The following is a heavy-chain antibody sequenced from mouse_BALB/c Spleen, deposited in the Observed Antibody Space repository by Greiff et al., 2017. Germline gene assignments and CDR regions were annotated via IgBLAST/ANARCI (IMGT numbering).Heavy chain of an antibody. CDR2: IYPGNGDT. CDR1: GYTFTSYN. V-gene: IGHV1-12*01. D-gene: IGHD2-4*01. CDR3: ARQAMITTGYAMDY. J-gene: IGHJ4*01. Sequence: QVQLQQPGAELVKPGASVKMSCKASGYTFTSYNMHWVKQTPGQGLEWIGAIYPGNGDTSYNQKFKGKATLTADKSSSTAYMQLSSLTTEDSAVYYCARQAMITTGYAMDYWGQGTSVTVSS.